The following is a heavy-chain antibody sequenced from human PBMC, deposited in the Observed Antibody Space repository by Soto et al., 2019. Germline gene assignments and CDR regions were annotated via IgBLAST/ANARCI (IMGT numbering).Heavy chain of an antibody. J-gene: IGHJ4*02. V-gene: IGHV3-23*01. CDR3: AKRAGYYDSGGYYNY. D-gene: IGHD3-22*01. CDR2: ISDSGGST. CDR1: GFTFSNYA. Sequence: GGSLRLSCAASGFTFSNYALSWVRQAPGKGLEWVSAISDSGGSTHYADSAKGRFTISRDNSKNTLYLQMNSLRAEDTAVYYCAKRAGYYDSGGYYNYWGQGTLVTVSS.